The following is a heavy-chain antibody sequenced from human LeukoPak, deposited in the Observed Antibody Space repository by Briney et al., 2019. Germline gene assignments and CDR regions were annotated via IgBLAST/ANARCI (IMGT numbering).Heavy chain of an antibody. D-gene: IGHD6-19*01. CDR3: ARSRRRWLVRGWFDP. CDR2: ISSSSSTI. V-gene: IGHV3-48*02. J-gene: IGHJ5*02. CDR1: GFTFSSYS. Sequence: GGSLRLSCAASGFTFSSYSMNWVRQAPGKGLEWVSYISSSSSTIYYADSVKGRFTISRDNAKNSLYLQMNSLRDEDTAVYYCARSRRRWLVRGWFDPWGQGTLVTVSS.